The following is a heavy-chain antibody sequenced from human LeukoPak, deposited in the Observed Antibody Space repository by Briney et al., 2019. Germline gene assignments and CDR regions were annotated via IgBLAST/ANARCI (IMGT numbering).Heavy chain of an antibody. CDR1: GFTFSSYA. J-gene: IGHJ4*02. Sequence: TGGSLRLSCAASGFTFSSYAMSWVRQAPGKGLEWVSAISGSGGSTYYADSVKGRFTISRDNSKNTLYLQMNSLRAEDTAVYYCAKDVDAAMVTYFDYWGQGTLVTVSS. CDR3: AKDVDAAMVTYFDY. D-gene: IGHD5-18*01. V-gene: IGHV3-23*01. CDR2: ISGSGGST.